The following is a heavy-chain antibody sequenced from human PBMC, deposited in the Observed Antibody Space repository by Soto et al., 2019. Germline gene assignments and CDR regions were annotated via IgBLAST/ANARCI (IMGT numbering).Heavy chain of an antibody. D-gene: IGHD5-18*01. V-gene: IGHV3-11*05. CDR2: ISSSGSYT. CDR3: ARSTWIRLWLRGLGYYFDY. Sequence: QVQLVESGGGLVKPGGSLRLSCAASGFTFSDYYMSWIRQAPGKGLEWVSCISSSGSYTNYADSVKGRFTISRDNAKNSLYLQMNSLRAEDTAVDYCARSTWIRLWLRGLGYYFDYWGQGTLVTVSS. J-gene: IGHJ4*02. CDR1: GFTFSDYY.